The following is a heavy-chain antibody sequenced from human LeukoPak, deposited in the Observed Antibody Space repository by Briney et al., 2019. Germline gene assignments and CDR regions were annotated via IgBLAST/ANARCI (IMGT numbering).Heavy chain of an antibody. J-gene: IGHJ3*02. CDR1: GDSISSSNYY. Sequence: KPSETLSLTCTVSGDSISSSNYYWGWIRQPPGKGLDWIGSIYYSGSTYCNPSLKSRVTISVDTSTNQFSLKLSSVTAADTAVYYCARLYTYAYGSPGAFDIWGQGTVVTVSS. CDR2: IYYSGST. CDR3: ARLYTYAYGSPGAFDI. D-gene: IGHD3-16*01. V-gene: IGHV4-39*01.